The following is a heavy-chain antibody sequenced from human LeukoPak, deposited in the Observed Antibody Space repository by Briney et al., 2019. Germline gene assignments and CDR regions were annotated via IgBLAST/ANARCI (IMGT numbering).Heavy chain of an antibody. CDR3: GKDGTVATTERATYGMDV. V-gene: IGHV3-23*01. Sequence: PGGSLRLSCAASGFTFSSYAMSWVRQAPGKGLEWVSAISGSGGSTYYADSVKGRFTISRDNSKNTLYLQMDSLRAEDTAVYYCGKDGTVATTERATYGMDVWGQGTTVTVSS. J-gene: IGHJ6*02. D-gene: IGHD5-12*01. CDR1: GFTFSSYA. CDR2: ISGSGGST.